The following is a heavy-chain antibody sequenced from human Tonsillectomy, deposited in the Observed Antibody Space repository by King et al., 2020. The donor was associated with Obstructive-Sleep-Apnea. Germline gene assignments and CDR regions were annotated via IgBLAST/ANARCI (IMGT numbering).Heavy chain of an antibody. J-gene: IGHJ2*01. CDR1: GGSFSDYY. Sequence: VQLQQWGAGLLKPSETLSLTCAVYGGSFSDYYWSWIRQPPGKGLEWIGEINHSGSTNCNPSLKSRVTISVDTPKNQFSLKLSSVTAADTAVYFCARGRGYGSNGGYWYFDLWGRDTLVTVSS. V-gene: IGHV4-34*01. D-gene: IGHD4-23*01. CDR3: ARGRGYGSNGGYWYFDL. CDR2: INHSGST.